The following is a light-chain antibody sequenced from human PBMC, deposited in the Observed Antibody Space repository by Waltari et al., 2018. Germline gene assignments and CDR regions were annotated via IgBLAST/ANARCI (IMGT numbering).Light chain of an antibody. CDR1: SSAVGTYNL. J-gene: IGLJ3*02. Sequence: QSALTQPASVSASPGQSLPISSTGTSSAVGTYNLVSSYQQHPGKAPKLMIDEVATRPSAVSNRFSGSKSGHTASLTISGLQAEDEAAYYCCSYAASSTWVFGGGTKLTVL. CDR2: EVA. V-gene: IGLV2-23*02. CDR3: CSYAASSTWV.